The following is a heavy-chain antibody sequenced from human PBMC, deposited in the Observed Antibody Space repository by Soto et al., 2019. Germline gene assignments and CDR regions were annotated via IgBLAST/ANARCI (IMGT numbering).Heavy chain of an antibody. CDR3: AKDLWGDYYYYMDV. CDR1: GFTFSSYG. CDR2: ISYDGSNK. Sequence: GGSLRLSCAASGFTFSSYGMHWVRQAPGKGLEWVAVISYDGSNKYYADSVKGRFTISRDNSKNTLYLQMNSLRAEDTAVYYCAKDLWGDYYYYMDVWGKGTTVTVSS. J-gene: IGHJ6*03. D-gene: IGHD3-16*01. V-gene: IGHV3-30*18.